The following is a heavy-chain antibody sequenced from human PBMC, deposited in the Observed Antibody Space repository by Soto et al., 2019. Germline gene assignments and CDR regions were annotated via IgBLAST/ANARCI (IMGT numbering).Heavy chain of an antibody. Sequence: VQLLESGGGLVQPGGSLRLSCVASGFTFNSYVMGWVRQAPGKGLEWVSGISTGGGGTYYADSVKGRFTISRDNSKNLLYLQMNSLRAEDTAVYYCAKGNNYYYFDFWGQGTLVTVSS. CDR2: ISTGGGGT. CDR3: AKGNNYYYFDF. CDR1: GFTFNSYV. D-gene: IGHD3-10*01. J-gene: IGHJ4*02. V-gene: IGHV3-23*01.